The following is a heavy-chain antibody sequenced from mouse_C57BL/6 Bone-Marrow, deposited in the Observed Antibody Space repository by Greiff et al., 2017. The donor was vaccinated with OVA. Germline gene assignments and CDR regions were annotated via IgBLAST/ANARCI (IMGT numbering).Heavy chain of an antibody. CDR3: ARVDYGSRWYFDV. Sequence: QVQLQQPGAELVNPVPQLKLSCKASGYTFTSYWMHWVKQRPGQGLEWIGMIHPNSGSTNYNEKFKSKATLTVDKSSSAAYMQLSSLTSEDSAVYYCARVDYGSRWYFDVWGTGTTVTVSS. D-gene: IGHD1-1*01. CDR2: IHPNSGST. J-gene: IGHJ1*03. V-gene: IGHV1-64*01. CDR1: GYTFTSYW.